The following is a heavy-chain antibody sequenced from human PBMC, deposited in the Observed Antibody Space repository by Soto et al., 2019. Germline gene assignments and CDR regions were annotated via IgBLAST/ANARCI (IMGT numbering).Heavy chain of an antibody. CDR2: IYHSGST. D-gene: IGHD2-2*01. V-gene: IGHV4-30-2*01. CDR3: ARGRDPTVLPAAISWFDP. CDR1: GGSISSGGYS. J-gene: IGHJ5*02. Sequence: QLQLQESGSGLVKPSQTLSLTCAVSGGSISSGGYSWSWIRQPPGKGLEWIGYIYHSGSTYYNPSLKSRVTISVDRSKNQFSLKLSSVTAADTAVYYCARGRDPTVLPAAISWFDPWGQGTLVTVSS.